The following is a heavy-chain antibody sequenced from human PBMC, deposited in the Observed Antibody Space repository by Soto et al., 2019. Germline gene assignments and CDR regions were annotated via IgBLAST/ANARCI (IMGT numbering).Heavy chain of an antibody. Sequence: QVQLVQSGAEVKKPGASVKVSCKASGYTFTSYAMHWVRQAPGQRLEWMGWINAGNGNTKYSQKFQGRVTITRDTSASTAYMELSSRRSEDTAVYYCARAFAAGRSFGYWGQRTLVTVSS. CDR2: INAGNGNT. J-gene: IGHJ4*02. V-gene: IGHV1-3*01. CDR3: ARAFAAGRSFGY. D-gene: IGHD3-16*01. CDR1: GYTFTSYA.